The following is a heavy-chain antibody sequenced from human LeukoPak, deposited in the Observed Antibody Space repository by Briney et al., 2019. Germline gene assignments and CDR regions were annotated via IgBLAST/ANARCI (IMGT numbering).Heavy chain of an antibody. CDR2: IYYSGST. D-gene: IGHD1-14*01. J-gene: IGHJ4*02. CDR1: GGSISSSSYY. CDR3: ARVRATGSLRYFDY. V-gene: IGHV4-39*07. Sequence: SETLSLTCTVSGGSISSSSYYWGWIRQPPGKGLEWIGSIYYSGSTYYNPSLKSRVTISVDTSKNQFSLRLSSVTAADTAVYYCARVRATGSLRYFDYWGQGTLVTVSS.